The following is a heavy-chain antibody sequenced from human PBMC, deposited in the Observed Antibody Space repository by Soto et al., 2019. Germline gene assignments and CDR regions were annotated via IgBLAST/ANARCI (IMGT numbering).Heavy chain of an antibody. CDR2: TSYDGNNK. J-gene: IGHJ4*02. CDR1: GFRFKSFV. CDR3: ARWGTTGGFDL. Sequence: QVQLGESGGGVVHPGTSLRLSCAASGFRFKSFVMQWVRQAPGKGLEWVAFTSYDGNNKDYGDSVKGLFTVSRDNSQNTLHIQMAFLRPEDTALYCCARWGTTGGFDLWGQGTLVSVSS. V-gene: IGHV3-30*19. D-gene: IGHD3-16*01.